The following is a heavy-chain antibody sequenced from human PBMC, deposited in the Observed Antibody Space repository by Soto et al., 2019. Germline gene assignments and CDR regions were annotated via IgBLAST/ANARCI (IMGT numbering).Heavy chain of an antibody. CDR3: AREDSNGDFDF. Sequence: GESLKISFEASGYMFPIYHISWVRQMPVKGLEWVGKVDPSDSRTMYRPSSRARINISVDKSINTAYLEWGRLKDSDTAMYYCAREDSNGDFDFWGRGTQVTVSS. CDR1: GYMFPIYH. D-gene: IGHD2-8*01. V-gene: IGHV5-10-1*01. J-gene: IGHJ4*02. CDR2: VDPSDSRT.